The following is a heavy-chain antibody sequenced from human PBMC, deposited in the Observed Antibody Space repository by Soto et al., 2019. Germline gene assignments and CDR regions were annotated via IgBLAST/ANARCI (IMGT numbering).Heavy chain of an antibody. Sequence: QVQLVESGGGVVQPGRSMRLSCAASGFSFSNYAMHWVRQAPGKGLEWVAVISYDGSEKYFADSVKGRFTISRDNSKNTLYVKMNSLRPEDTAVYYCARTVGREWLVSGYDYWGQGSLVTVSS. CDR3: ARTVGREWLVSGYDY. D-gene: IGHD6-19*01. V-gene: IGHV3-30-3*01. J-gene: IGHJ4*02. CDR2: ISYDGSEK. CDR1: GFSFSNYA.